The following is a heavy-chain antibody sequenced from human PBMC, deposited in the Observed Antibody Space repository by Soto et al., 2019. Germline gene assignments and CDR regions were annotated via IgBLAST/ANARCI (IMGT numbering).Heavy chain of an antibody. CDR1: GFTFSSYA. Sequence: QVQLVESGGGVVQPGRSLRLSCAASGFTFSSYAMHWVRQAPGKGLEWVAVISYDGSNKYYADSVKGRFTISRDNSKNTLDLQMNSLMSEDTAVYYWARDRDGIYGMDVWGQGTTVTVSS. D-gene: IGHD1-1*01. J-gene: IGHJ6*02. V-gene: IGHV3-30-3*01. CDR3: ARDRDGIYGMDV. CDR2: ISYDGSNK.